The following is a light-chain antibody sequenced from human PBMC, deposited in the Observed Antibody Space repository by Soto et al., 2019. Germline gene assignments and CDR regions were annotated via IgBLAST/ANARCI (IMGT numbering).Light chain of an antibody. J-gene: IGKJ5*01. CDR1: QTIGSW. Sequence: DIQMTQSPSTLSSSVGDRFTVTCRASQTIGSWLAWYQQKPGRAPKLLIFDASSLESGVPLRFSGSGSGTSFTLTISSLQPEDFATYYCQQLLSYPITFGQGTRLEIK. CDR2: DAS. CDR3: QQLLSYPIT. V-gene: IGKV1-5*01.